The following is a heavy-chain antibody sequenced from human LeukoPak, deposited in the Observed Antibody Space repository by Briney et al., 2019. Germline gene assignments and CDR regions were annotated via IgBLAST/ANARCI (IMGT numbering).Heavy chain of an antibody. J-gene: IGHJ3*02. CDR3: ARAMYSSSWYFGNAFDI. CDR2: ISYDGSNK. CDR1: GFTFSSYA. V-gene: IGHV3-30*04. D-gene: IGHD6-13*01. Sequence: GGSLRLSCAASGFTFSSYAMSWVRQAPGKGLEWVAVISYDGSNKYYADSVKGRFTISRDNSKNTLYLQMNSLRAEDTAVYYCARAMYSSSWYFGNAFDIWGQGTMVTVSS.